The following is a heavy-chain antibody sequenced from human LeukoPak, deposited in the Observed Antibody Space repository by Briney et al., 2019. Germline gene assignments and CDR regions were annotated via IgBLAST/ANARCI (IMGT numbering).Heavy chain of an antibody. CDR2: IKEDGSEK. V-gene: IGHV3-7*01. CDR3: TRDFSN. D-gene: IGHD6-13*01. CDR1: GFTFNNYW. J-gene: IGHJ4*02. Sequence: GGSLRLSCAASGFTFNNYWMNWVRQPPGKGLEWVANIKEDGSEKYYVDSVKSRFTISRDNAKNSLYLQMNSLRAEDTAVYYCTRDFSNWGQGTLVTVSS.